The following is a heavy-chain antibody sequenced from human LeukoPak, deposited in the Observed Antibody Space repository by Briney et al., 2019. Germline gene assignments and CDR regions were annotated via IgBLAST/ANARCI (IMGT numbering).Heavy chain of an antibody. Sequence: SETLSLTCTVSGASITSTSHYWGWIRQPPGKGLECIGTIYYSRTTNYNPSLKSRVTISVDTSKNQFSLNLRSVTAADTAVFYCARISYRAFDIWGQGTMVTVSS. J-gene: IGHJ3*02. CDR1: GASITSTSHY. D-gene: IGHD1-26*01. V-gene: IGHV4-39*07. CDR2: IYYSRTT. CDR3: ARISYRAFDI.